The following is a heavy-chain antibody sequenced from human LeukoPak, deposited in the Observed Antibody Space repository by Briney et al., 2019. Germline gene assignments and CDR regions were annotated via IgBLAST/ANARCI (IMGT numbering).Heavy chain of an antibody. CDR1: GYSISSGYY. Sequence: KPSEPLSLTCAVSGYSISSGYYWGWIRQPPGQGLEWIGSIYHSRSTYYTPSLKGRVTISVDTSKNQFSLNLISVTAADTAVYYCARRTVGNWFDPWGQGTLVTVSS. CDR3: ARRTVGNWFDP. CDR2: IYHSRST. D-gene: IGHD1-26*01. J-gene: IGHJ5*02. V-gene: IGHV4-38-2*01.